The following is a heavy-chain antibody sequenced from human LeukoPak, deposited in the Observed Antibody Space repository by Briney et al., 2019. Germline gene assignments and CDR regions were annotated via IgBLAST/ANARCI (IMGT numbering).Heavy chain of an antibody. CDR3: ARSSNYYFWSNYYYYYYGMDV. Sequence: ASVKVSCKASGYTFTSYDINWVRQATGQGLEWMGWMNPNSGNTGYAQKFQGRVTMTRNTSISTAYMELSSLRSEDTAVYYCARSSNYYFWSNYYYYYYGMDVWGQGTTVTVSS. V-gene: IGHV1-8*01. D-gene: IGHD3-3*01. CDR1: GYTFTSYD. J-gene: IGHJ6*02. CDR2: MNPNSGNT.